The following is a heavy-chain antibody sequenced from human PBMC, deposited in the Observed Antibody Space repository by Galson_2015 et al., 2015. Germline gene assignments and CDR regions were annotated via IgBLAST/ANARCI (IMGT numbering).Heavy chain of an antibody. CDR3: ARSVDYGFWSGSGDWFEP. Sequence: SVKVSCKASGYTFTNYGVTWVRQAPGQGLEWMGWISGYNGNTNYAQSLQDRVTMTTDKYTEKAFLELRSLRSDDTAVYYCARSVDYGFWSGSGDWFEPWGQGTLVTVSS. D-gene: IGHD3-3*01. V-gene: IGHV1-18*01. CDR1: GYTFTNYG. J-gene: IGHJ5*02. CDR2: ISGYNGNT.